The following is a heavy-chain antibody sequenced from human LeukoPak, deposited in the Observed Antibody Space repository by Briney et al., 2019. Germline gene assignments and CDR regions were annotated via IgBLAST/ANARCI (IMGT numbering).Heavy chain of an antibody. Sequence: GGSLKLSCAASGFTFSSYWMHWVRQAPGKGLVWVSRINSDGSSTSYADSVKGRFTISRDNAKNTLYLQMNSLRAEDTAVYYCAMGPYYYDSSGYYYWGQGTLVTVSS. J-gene: IGHJ4*02. V-gene: IGHV3-74*01. CDR3: AMGPYYYDSSGYYY. D-gene: IGHD3-22*01. CDR1: GFTFSSYW. CDR2: INSDGSST.